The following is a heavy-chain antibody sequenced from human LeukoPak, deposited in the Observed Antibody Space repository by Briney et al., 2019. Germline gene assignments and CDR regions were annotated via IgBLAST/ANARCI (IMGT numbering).Heavy chain of an antibody. D-gene: IGHD2-2*01. V-gene: IGHV1-24*01. CDR3: ATAPRSPAWFDP. Sequence: ASVKVSFKVSGYTLTELSMHWVRQAPGKGLEWMGGFDPEDGETIYAQKFQGRVTMTEDTSTDTAYMELSSLRSEDTAVYYCATAPRSPAWFDPWGQGTLVTVSS. CDR1: GYTLTELS. CDR2: FDPEDGET. J-gene: IGHJ5*02.